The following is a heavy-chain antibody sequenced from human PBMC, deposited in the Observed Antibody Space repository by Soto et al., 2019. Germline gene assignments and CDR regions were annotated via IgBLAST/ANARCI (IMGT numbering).Heavy chain of an antibody. J-gene: IGHJ4*02. D-gene: IGHD6-13*01. Sequence: QVQLVRSGAEVKKPGASVKVSCKASGYTFTGYYMHWVRQAPGQGLEWMGWINPNSGGTNYAQKFQGWVTMTRDTSISTAYRELGRLGSDDTAVYYCAREGGGIAEAGNTPFDYWGQGTLVTVSS. V-gene: IGHV1-2*04. CDR3: AREGGGIAEAGNTPFDY. CDR2: INPNSGGT. CDR1: GYTFTGYY.